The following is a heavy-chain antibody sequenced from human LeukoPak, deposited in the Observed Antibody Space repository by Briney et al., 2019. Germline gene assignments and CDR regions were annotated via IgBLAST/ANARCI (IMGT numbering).Heavy chain of an antibody. Sequence: GGSLRLSCAASGFTFSSYSMNWVRQAPGEGLEWVSSISSSSSYIYYADSVKGRFTISRDNAKNSLYLQMNSLRAEDTAVYYCARDSGYYGSGSYHNWGQGTLVTVSS. D-gene: IGHD3-10*01. J-gene: IGHJ4*02. CDR2: ISSSSSYI. CDR3: ARDSGYYGSGSYHN. V-gene: IGHV3-21*01. CDR1: GFTFSSYS.